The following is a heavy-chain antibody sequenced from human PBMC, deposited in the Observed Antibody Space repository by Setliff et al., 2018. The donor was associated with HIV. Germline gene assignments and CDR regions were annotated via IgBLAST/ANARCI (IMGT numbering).Heavy chain of an antibody. CDR3: ARPFDGSGLSTDDAFDL. CDR1: GFTFSDYY. CDR2: ISKSGGTI. J-gene: IGHJ3*01. V-gene: IGHV3-11*04. D-gene: IGHD3-22*01. Sequence: GGSLRLSCEGSGFTFSDYYMTWIRQAPGKGLEWVSYISKSGGTIYDADSVKGRFTISRDNARNSLYLQMNSLRAEDTAIYFCARPFDGSGLSTDDAFDLWGQGTMVTVSS.